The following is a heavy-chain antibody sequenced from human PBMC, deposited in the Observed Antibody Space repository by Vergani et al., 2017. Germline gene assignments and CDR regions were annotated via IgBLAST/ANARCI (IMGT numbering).Heavy chain of an antibody. Sequence: QVHLVASGGGVVQPGRSLRLSCVVSGFTSSYYCMHWVRQAPGKGLEWVAVISYDGTQKYYADSVKGRFTISRDNSKSTLYLQMNSLRTEDTAVYYCATKSCGTPGCQIGYFREWGQGTLVTVSS. CDR2: ISYDGTQK. V-gene: IGHV3-30*03. CDR1: GFTSSYYC. CDR3: ATKSCGTPGCQIGYFRE. D-gene: IGHD1-1*01. J-gene: IGHJ1*01.